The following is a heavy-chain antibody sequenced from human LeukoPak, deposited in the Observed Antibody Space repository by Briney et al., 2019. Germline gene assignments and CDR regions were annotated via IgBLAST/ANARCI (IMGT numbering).Heavy chain of an antibody. J-gene: IGHJ4*02. Sequence: GGSLRLTCAGSGFTFTNYGLSWVRLAPGKGLEWVSSVSDSGGSTHYADSVKGRFTISRDNSRNTLYLQMDSLRAEDTAVYYCAKGPWFGELLSYDWGQGTLVTVSS. V-gene: IGHV3-23*01. CDR2: VSDSGGST. CDR3: AKGPWFGELLSYD. D-gene: IGHD3-10*01. CDR1: GFTFTNYG.